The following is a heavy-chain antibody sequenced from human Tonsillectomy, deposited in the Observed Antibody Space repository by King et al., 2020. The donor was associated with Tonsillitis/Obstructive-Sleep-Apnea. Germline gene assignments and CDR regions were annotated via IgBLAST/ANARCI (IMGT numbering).Heavy chain of an antibody. CDR1: GGSISSIY. J-gene: IGHJ5*02. V-gene: IGHV4-59*01. CDR2: MYNCGRT. D-gene: IGHD2-2*01. CDR3: ARLGFCNSNWCLPDL. Sequence: QLQESGPGLVKPSETLSLTCTVSGGSISSIYCCWIWQHPGGGRQWMGYMYNCGRTTHNPSRTTQDAMSADTSKNQISLDLRSVTAADTAVYFCARLGFCNSNWCLPDLWGQGTLVTVSS.